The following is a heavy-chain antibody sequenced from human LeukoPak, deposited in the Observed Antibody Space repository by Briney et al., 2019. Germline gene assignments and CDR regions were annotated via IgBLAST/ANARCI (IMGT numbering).Heavy chain of an antibody. CDR1: GYTFTSYG. CDR3: ARDLDTAMGGPLGY. Sequence: ASVKVSCKASGYTFTSYGISWVRQAPGQGLEWMGWINPNSGGTNYAQKFQGRVTMTRDTSISTAYMELSRLRSDDTAVYYCARDLDTAMGGPLGYWGQGTLVTVSS. D-gene: IGHD5-18*01. CDR2: INPNSGGT. J-gene: IGHJ4*02. V-gene: IGHV1-2*02.